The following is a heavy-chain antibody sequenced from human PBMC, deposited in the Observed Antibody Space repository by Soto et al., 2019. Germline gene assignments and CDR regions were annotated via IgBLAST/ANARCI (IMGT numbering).Heavy chain of an antibody. CDR1: GGIFSDYA. D-gene: IGHD3-10*01. Sequence: SVKVSCKTSGGIFSDYALSWVRQAPGQGLEWMGRIIPIFGTTIYAQKFHGRVTITADEPTSTAFMELSSLRSEDTAVYYCARQMNRGVIFDYWGQGTMVTVSS. V-gene: IGHV1-69*13. CDR3: ARQMNRGVIFDY. CDR2: IIPIFGTT. J-gene: IGHJ4*02.